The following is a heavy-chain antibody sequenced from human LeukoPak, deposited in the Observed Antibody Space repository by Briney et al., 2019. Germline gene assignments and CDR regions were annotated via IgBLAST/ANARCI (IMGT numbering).Heavy chain of an antibody. J-gene: IGHJ2*01. CDR3: ARLPPDWYFDL. CDR1: GGSISSSSYY. V-gene: IGHV4-39*01. Sequence: SETLSLTCTVSGGSISSSSYYWGWIRQPPGKGLEWIGSIYYRGSTYYNPSLKSRVTISVDTSKNQFSLKLSSVTAADTAVYYCARLPPDWYFDLWGRGTLVTVSS. CDR2: IYYRGST.